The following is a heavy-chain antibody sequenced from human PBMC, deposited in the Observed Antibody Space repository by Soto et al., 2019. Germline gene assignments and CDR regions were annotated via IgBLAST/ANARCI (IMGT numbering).Heavy chain of an antibody. D-gene: IGHD2-15*01. J-gene: IGHJ4*02. V-gene: IGHV5-51*01. CDR2: IYPGDSDT. CDR3: ARLWADCSGGSCYSVPFDY. Sequence: PGESLKISCKGSGYSFTSYWIGWVRQMPGKGLEWMGIIYPGDSDTRYSPSFQGQVTISADKSISTAYLQWSSLKASDTAMYYCARLWADCSGGSCYSVPFDYWGQGTLVTVSS. CDR1: GYSFTSYW.